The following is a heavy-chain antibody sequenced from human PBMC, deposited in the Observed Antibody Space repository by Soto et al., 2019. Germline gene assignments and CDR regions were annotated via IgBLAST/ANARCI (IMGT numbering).Heavy chain of an antibody. J-gene: IGHJ4*02. CDR3: ARGRQTLAARAYYFDY. D-gene: IGHD6-6*01. V-gene: IGHV4-34*01. CDR2: INHSGST. CDR1: GGSFSGYY. Sequence: QVQLQQWGAGLLKPSETLSLTCAVYGGSFSGYYWSWIRQPPGKGLEWIGEINHSGSTNYNPSLKSRVTISVDTSKDEFTLKLRSVPAADTAVYYGARGRQTLAARAYYFDYWGQGTLVTVSS.